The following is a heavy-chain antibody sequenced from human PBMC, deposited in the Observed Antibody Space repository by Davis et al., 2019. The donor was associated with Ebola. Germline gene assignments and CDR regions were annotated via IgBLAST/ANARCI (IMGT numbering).Heavy chain of an antibody. Sequence: GESLKISCVASGFSFSSYWMSWVRQVPGKGLEWVSVIYDQSTAYADAVRGRFIISRDKSNNTLYLEMSSLRVDDTAVYYCATTQWLREFDNWGQGTLVTVSS. V-gene: IGHV3-53*05. J-gene: IGHJ4*02. CDR3: ATTQWLREFDN. CDR2: IYDQST. CDR1: GFSFSSYW. D-gene: IGHD6-19*01.